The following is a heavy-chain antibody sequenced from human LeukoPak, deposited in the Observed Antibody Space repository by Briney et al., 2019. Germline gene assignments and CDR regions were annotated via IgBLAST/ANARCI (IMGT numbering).Heavy chain of an antibody. CDR3: ARHQQWPLSAFDI. CDR1: GGSISSYY. Sequence: SETLSLTCTVTGGSISSYYWSWIRQPPGKGLEWIGYIYYSGSTNYNPSLKSRVTISVDTSKNQFSLKLSSVTAADMAVYYCARHQQWPLSAFDIWGQGTMVTVSS. CDR2: IYYSGST. J-gene: IGHJ3*02. V-gene: IGHV4-59*08. D-gene: IGHD6-19*01.